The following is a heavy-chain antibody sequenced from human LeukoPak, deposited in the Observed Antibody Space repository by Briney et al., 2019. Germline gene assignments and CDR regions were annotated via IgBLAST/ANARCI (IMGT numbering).Heavy chain of an antibody. J-gene: IGHJ3*02. CDR2: IYYSGST. CDR1: GGSISTSSYY. V-gene: IGHV4-39*07. Sequence: PSETLSLTCTVSGGSISTSSYYWGWIRQPPGKGLEWIGSIYYSGSTYYNPSLKSRVTISVDTSKNQFSLKLSSVTAADTAVYYCARDLADPALEVVVITTGAFDIWGQGTMVTVSS. CDR3: ARDLADPALEVVVITTGAFDI. D-gene: IGHD3-22*01.